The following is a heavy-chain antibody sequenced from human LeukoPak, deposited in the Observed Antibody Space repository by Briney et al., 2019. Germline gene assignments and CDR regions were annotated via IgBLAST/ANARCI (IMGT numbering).Heavy chain of an antibody. D-gene: IGHD3-3*01. CDR3: ASERSHDFWSGYPLDV. CDR2: IIPIFGTS. CDR1: GGTFSFYA. V-gene: IGHV1-69*06. J-gene: IGHJ6*04. Sequence: SVKVSCKASGGTFSFYAISWVRQAPGQGLEWMGGIIPIFGTSNYAQKFQGRVTITADKSTSTAYMELSRLRSDGTAVYYCASERSHDFWSGYPLDVWGKGTTVTVSS.